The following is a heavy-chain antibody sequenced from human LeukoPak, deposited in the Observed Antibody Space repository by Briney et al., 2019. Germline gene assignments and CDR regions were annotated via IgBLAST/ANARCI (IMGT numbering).Heavy chain of an antibody. V-gene: IGHV3-30*02. CDR2: IRYDGSNK. CDR3: ARDGYSSSLYFDY. Sequence: GGSLRLSCAASRFTFSRYGMHWVRQAPGKGLEWVAFIRYDGSNKYYADSVKGRFTISRDNSKNTLYLQMNSLRAEDTAVYYCARDGYSSSLYFDYWGQGTLVTVSS. CDR1: RFTFSRYG. D-gene: IGHD5-18*01. J-gene: IGHJ4*02.